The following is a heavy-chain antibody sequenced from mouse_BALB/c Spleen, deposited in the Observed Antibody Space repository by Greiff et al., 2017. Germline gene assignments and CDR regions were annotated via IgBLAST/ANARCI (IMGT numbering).Heavy chain of an antibody. D-gene: IGHD2-3*01. CDR1: GFAFSSYD. V-gene: IGHV5-12-1*01. CDR3: ARHGGDGYYVDD. CDR2: ISSGGGST. Sequence: EVQRVESGGGLVTPGGSLQLSCAASGFAFSSYDMSWVRQTPEKRLEWVAYISSGGGSTYYPDTVKGRFTISRDNAKNTLYLQMSSLKSEDTAMYYCARHGGDGYYVDDWGQGTTRTVSA. J-gene: IGHJ2*01.